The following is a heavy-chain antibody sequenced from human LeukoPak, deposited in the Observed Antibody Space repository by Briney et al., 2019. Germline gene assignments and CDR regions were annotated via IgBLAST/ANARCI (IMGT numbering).Heavy chain of an antibody. D-gene: IGHD2-2*01. Sequence: SETLSLTCAVYGGSFSDYYWSWIRQPPGKGLEWIGEINHSGSTNYNPSLKSRVIISVDTSKNQFSLILSSVTAADTAVYFCARESRYCSSTSCSGWYSQHWGQGTLVTVSS. CDR2: INHSGST. J-gene: IGHJ1*01. V-gene: IGHV4-34*01. CDR3: ARESRYCSSTSCSGWYSQH. CDR1: GGSFSDYY.